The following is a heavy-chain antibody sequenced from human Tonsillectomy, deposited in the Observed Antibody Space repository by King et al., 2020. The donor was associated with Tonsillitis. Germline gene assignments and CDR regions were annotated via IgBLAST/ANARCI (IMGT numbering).Heavy chain of an antibody. J-gene: IGHJ4*02. CDR3: ARACIDYGDDFDY. D-gene: IGHD4-17*01. V-gene: IGHV3-48*04. CDR2: ISSSSSTI. Sequence: VQLVESGGGLVQPGGSLRLSCAASGFTFSSYSMNWVRQAPGKGLEWVSYISSSSSTIYYADSVKGRFTISRDNAKNSLYLQMSSLRAEDTAVYYCARACIDYGDDFDYWGQGTLVTVSS. CDR1: GFTFSSYS.